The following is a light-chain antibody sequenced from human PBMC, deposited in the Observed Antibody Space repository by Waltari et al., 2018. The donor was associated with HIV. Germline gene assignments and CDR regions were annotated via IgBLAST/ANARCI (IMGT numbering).Light chain of an antibody. Sequence: QSALTQEASVSGPVGQTVTLSCSGNSNNTGIYTVDWYQHISHGTPKTVMFGNSPPSGIPARFSASQSGTSASLTISGLQPEDEAHYYCSTWDNSLSGWVLGGGTTLTVL. J-gene: IGLJ3*02. CDR2: GNS. V-gene: IGLV1-44*01. CDR1: SNNTGIYT. CDR3: STWDNSLSGWV.